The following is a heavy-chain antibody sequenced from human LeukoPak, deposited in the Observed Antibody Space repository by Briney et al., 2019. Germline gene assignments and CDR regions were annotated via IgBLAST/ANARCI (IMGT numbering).Heavy chain of an antibody. V-gene: IGHV3-23*01. CDR2: ISGSGGST. CDR3: AKMPVSYSSGWSNFDY. D-gene: IGHD6-19*01. CDR1: GFTFSIYA. Sequence: GGSLRLSCAASGFTFSIYAMSWVRQAPGKGLEWVSAISGSGGSTYYADSVKGRFTISRDNSKNTLYLQMNSLRAEDTAVYYCAKMPVSYSSGWSNFDYWGQGTLVTVSS. J-gene: IGHJ4*02.